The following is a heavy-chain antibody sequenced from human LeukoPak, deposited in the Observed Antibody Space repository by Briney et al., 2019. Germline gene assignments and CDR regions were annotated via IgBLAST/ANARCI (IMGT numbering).Heavy chain of an antibody. V-gene: IGHV4-34*01. D-gene: IGHD5-18*01. CDR1: GGSFSGYY. J-gene: IGHJ4*02. CDR3: ARGGCGHSYGCDY. CDR2: LNHSGST. Sequence: SETLSLTCAVYGGSFSGYYWRWIRKPPGKGLEWIGELNHSGSTNYSPSLKSRVTISVATSKNQFSLKLSSVTAADTAVYYCARGGCGHSYGCDYWGQGTLVTVSS.